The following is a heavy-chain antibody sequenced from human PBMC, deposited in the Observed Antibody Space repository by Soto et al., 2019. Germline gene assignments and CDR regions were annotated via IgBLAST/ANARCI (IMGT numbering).Heavy chain of an antibody. J-gene: IGHJ6*02. CDR3: AKVRQGAVRGILRSGMDV. CDR2: ISGSGGST. Sequence: GGSLRLSCAASGFTFSSYAMSWVRQAPGKGLEWVSAISGSGGSTYYAVSVKGRFTISRDNSKNTLYLQMNSLRAEDTAVYYCAKVRQGAVRGILRSGMDVWGQGTTVTVSS. D-gene: IGHD3-10*01. CDR1: GFTFSSYA. V-gene: IGHV3-23*01.